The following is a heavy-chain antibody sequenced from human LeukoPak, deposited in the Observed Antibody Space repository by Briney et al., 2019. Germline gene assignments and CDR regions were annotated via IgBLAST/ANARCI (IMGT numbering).Heavy chain of an antibody. CDR1: GGSISSSSYY. V-gene: IGHV4-39*07. Sequence: SETLSLTCTVSGGSISSSSYYWGWIRQPPGKGLEWIRSIYYSGSTYYNPSLKSRVTISVDTSKNQFSLKLSSETAADTAVYYCARVHASGYNIYNWFDPWGQGTLVTVSS. D-gene: IGHD5-12*01. CDR3: ARVHASGYNIYNWFDP. CDR2: IYYSGST. J-gene: IGHJ5*02.